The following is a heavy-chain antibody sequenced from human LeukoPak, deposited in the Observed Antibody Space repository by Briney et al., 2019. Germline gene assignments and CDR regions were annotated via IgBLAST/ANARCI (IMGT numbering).Heavy chain of an antibody. CDR1: GGTFRSYA. CDR2: IIPILGIA. D-gene: IGHD3-10*01. J-gene: IGHJ4*02. Sequence: SVQVSCQASGGTFRSYAISWVRQAPGQGLEWMGRIIPILGIANYAQQFQGRVTITADKSTSTAYMELSSLRSEDTAVYYCARDLAMDPQHYYGSEDTSDNWGQGTLVTVSS. V-gene: IGHV1-69*04. CDR3: ARDLAMDPQHYYGSEDTSDN.